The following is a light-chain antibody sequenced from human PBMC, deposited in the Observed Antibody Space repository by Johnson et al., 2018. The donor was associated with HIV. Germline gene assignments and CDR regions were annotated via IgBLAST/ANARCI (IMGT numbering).Light chain of an antibody. Sequence: SVLTQPPSVSAAPGQKVTISCSGSSSNIGDNYVSWYQQLPGTAHKLLIYDNNKRPSGIPDRFSGSKSGTSATLGITGLQTGDEADYYCGTWDSSLSAVVFGTGTKVTVL. CDR3: GTWDSSLSAVV. CDR1: SSNIGDNY. V-gene: IGLV1-51*01. CDR2: DNN. J-gene: IGLJ1*01.